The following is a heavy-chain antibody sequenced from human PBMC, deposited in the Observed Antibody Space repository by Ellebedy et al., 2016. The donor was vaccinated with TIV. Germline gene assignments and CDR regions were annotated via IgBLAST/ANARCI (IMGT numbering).Heavy chain of an antibody. D-gene: IGHD1-20*01. CDR2: FSAYNNGNT. J-gene: IGHJ6*02. V-gene: IGHV1-18*04. Sequence: ASVKVSCKTSGYTFINNGITWVRQAPGQGLEWMGWFSAYNNGNTNYAQNFQGRVTVTRDTSTSTVYMELNGLRSEDTAVYFCARDLTGTTDYDGMDVWGQGTTVTVSS. CDR1: GYTFINNG. CDR3: ARDLTGTTDYDGMDV.